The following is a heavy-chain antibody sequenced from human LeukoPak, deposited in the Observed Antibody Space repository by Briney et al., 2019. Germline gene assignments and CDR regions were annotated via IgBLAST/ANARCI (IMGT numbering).Heavy chain of an antibody. CDR3: ARDEEEGYCSSTSCYPQYFQH. V-gene: IGHV3-74*01. D-gene: IGHD2-2*01. CDR2: INSDGSST. J-gene: IGHJ1*01. Sequence: GGSLRLSCAASGFTFSSYWMHWVRQAPGKGLVWVSRINSDGSSTSYADSVKGRFTSSRDNAKNALYLQMNSLRAEDTAVYYCARDEEEGYCSSTSCYPQYFQHWGQGTLVTVSS. CDR1: GFTFSSYW.